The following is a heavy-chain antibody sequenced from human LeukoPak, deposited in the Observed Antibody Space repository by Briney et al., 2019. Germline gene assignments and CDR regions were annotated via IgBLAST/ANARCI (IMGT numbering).Heavy chain of an antibody. D-gene: IGHD6-19*01. CDR2: ISAYNGNT. V-gene: IGHV1-18*01. CDR1: GYTFTSYG. CDR3: AGGLMREYNSGWYMHSFDY. Sequence: ASVKVSCKTSGYTFTSYGVSWVRQAPGQGLEWMGWISAYNGNTNYAQKFQGRVTMTTDTMTTDTSTSTAYMELRSLRSDDTAVYYCAGGLMREYNSGWYMHSFDYWGQGTLVTVSS. J-gene: IGHJ4*02.